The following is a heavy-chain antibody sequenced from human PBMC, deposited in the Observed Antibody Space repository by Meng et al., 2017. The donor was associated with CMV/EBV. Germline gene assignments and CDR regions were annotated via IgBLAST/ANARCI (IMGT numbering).Heavy chain of an antibody. Sequence: QVHLVESXXGVVQPGXSLRLSWXVSGFAFSSYSMHWVRQAPGKGLEWVAVISYDGNNKYNADSVKGRFAISRDNSENTLYLQMNGLRTEDTAVYYCARAEDTRWELGATHKTAPAYWGQGTLVTVSS. V-gene: IGHV3-30*09. CDR1: GFAFSSYS. CDR3: ARAEDTRWELGATHKTAPAY. D-gene: IGHD2-15*01. J-gene: IGHJ4*02. CDR2: ISYDGNNK.